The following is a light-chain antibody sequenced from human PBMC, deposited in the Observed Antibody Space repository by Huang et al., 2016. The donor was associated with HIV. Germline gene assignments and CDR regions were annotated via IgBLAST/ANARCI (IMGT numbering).Light chain of an antibody. CDR2: GAS. CDR3: QQYGSSLYT. J-gene: IGKJ2*01. CDR1: QSVSSSY. Sequence: EIVLTQSPGTLSLSPGERATLSCRASQSVSSSYLAWYQQKPGQAPRLLIYGASSRATGIPDRLSGSGSGTEVTLTISRLEPEDFAVYYCQQYGSSLYTFGQGTKLEIK. V-gene: IGKV3-20*01.